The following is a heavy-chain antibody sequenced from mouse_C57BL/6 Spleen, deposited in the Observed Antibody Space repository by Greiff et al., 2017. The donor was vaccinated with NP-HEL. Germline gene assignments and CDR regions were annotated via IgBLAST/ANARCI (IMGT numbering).Heavy chain of an antibody. D-gene: IGHD2-1*01. CDR1: GYTFTSYW. V-gene: IGHV1-72*01. CDR3: AREGNSVRNAMDY. J-gene: IGHJ4*01. CDR2: FDPNSGGT. Sequence: VQLQQPGAELVKPGASVKLSCKASGYTFTSYWMHWVKQRPGRGLEWIGRFDPNSGGTKYNEKFKSKATLTEDKPSSTGYMQLSSLTSEDSAVYDYAREGNSVRNAMDYWGQGTSVTVSS.